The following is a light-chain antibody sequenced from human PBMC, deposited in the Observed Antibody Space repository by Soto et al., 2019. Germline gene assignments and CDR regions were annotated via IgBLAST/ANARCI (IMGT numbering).Light chain of an antibody. CDR2: GAS. V-gene: IGKV3-20*01. CDR3: HLCSHSPLT. J-gene: IGKJ4*01. CDR1: QTVTNNY. Sequence: EIVLTQSPGTLSLSPGERATLSCSASQTVTNNYLAWYQQKPGQAPRLLIYGASRRATGIPDRFIGSGSGTDFPLTISILEPEDFAVYYCHLCSHSPLTFGGGTKGEIK.